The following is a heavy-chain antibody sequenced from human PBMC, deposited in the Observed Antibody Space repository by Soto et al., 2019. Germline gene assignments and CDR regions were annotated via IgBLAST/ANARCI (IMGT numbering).Heavy chain of an antibody. J-gene: IGHJ6*02. CDR2: IKSKTDGGTT. CDR1: GFTFSNAW. V-gene: IGHV3-15*01. CDR3: TPDPGFWSGFYYYYGMDV. Sequence: GGSLTLSCAASGFTFSNAWMSWVRQAPGKGLEWVGRIKSKTDGGTTDYAAPVKGRFTISRDDSKNTLYLQMNSLKTEDTAVYYCTPDPGFWSGFYYYYGMDVWGQGTTVPVSS. D-gene: IGHD3-3*01.